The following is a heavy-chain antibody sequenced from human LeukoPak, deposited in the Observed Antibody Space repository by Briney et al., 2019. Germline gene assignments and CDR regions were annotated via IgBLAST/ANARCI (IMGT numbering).Heavy chain of an antibody. D-gene: IGHD5-18*01. J-gene: IGHJ4*02. CDR1: GFTFSDYY. V-gene: IGHV3-11*01. CDR2: ISSSGNII. CDR3: ARATAADTAMIYFDY. Sequence: GGSLRLSCAASGFTFSDYYMSWIRQAPGKGLEWVSYISSSGNIIYSAYSVKGRFTFSRDNAKNSLYLQINRLRAEETAVYYCARATAADTAMIYFDYWGPGNLVTVSS.